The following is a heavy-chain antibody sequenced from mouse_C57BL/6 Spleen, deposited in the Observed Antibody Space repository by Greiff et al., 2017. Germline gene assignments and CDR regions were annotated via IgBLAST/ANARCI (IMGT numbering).Heavy chain of an antibody. D-gene: IGHD1-1*01. CDR1: GFTFSDAW. J-gene: IGHJ1*03. CDR3: TVRYGSSWYFDV. CDR2: IRNKANNHAT. Sequence: EVMLVESGGGLVQPGGSMKLSCAASGFTFSDAWMDWVRQSPEQGLEWVAEIRNKANNHATYYAESVKGRFTISRDDSKSSVYLQMNSLRAEDTGIYYCTVRYGSSWYFDVWGTGTTVTVSS. V-gene: IGHV6-6*01.